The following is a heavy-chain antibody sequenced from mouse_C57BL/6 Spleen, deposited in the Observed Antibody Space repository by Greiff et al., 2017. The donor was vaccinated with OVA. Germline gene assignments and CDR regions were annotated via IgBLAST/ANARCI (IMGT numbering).Heavy chain of an antibody. V-gene: IGHV1-26*01. J-gene: IGHJ1*03. CDR1: GYTFTDYY. Sequence: VQLQQSGPELVKPGASVKISCKASGYTFTDYYMNWVKQSHGKSLEWIGDINPNNGGTSYNQKFKGKATLTVDKSSSTAYMELRSLTSEDSAVYYCARKGYGYDGYFDVWGTGTTVTVSS. D-gene: IGHD2-2*01. CDR3: ARKGYGYDGYFDV. CDR2: INPNNGGT.